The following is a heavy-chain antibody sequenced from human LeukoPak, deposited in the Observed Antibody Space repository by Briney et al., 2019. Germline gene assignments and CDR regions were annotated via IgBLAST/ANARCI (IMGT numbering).Heavy chain of an antibody. CDR3: ATYSSLNRREFQF. D-gene: IGHD3-22*01. V-gene: IGHV3-74*01. CDR1: GFTSITPW. Sequence: GGSLRLSCAASGFTSITPWMYWVRQAPGKGLVRVSLINIDGSTTSYADSVKGRFTISRDNAKNSLYLQMNSLRAEDTAVYYCATYSSLNRREFQFWGQGTLLTVSS. J-gene: IGHJ1*01. CDR2: INIDGSTT.